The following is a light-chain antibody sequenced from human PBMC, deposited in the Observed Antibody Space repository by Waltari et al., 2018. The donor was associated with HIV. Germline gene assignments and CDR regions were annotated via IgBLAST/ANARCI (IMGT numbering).Light chain of an antibody. V-gene: IGKV1-39*01. J-gene: IGKJ1*01. CDR1: QSISKS. CDR3: QRSDRAPT. CDR2: AVS. Sequence: DIQLTQSPSSLSASVGDRVTITCRARQSISKSSHWYQQTPGRAPKLLMYAVSTLQSGVPSRFSGSGAGTDFTLTISGLQPEDVATYYCQRSDRAPTFGQGTKVEVK.